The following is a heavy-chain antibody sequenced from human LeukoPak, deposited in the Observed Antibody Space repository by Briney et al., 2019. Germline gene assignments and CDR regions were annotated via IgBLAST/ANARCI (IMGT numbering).Heavy chain of an antibody. CDR3: AKVEKRRWLVRALDY. CDR2: ISYDGSNK. CDR1: GFTFSSYG. D-gene: IGHD6-19*01. J-gene: IGHJ4*02. V-gene: IGHV3-30*18. Sequence: PGRSLRLSCAASGFTFSSYGMHWVRQAPGKGLEWVAVISYDGSNKYCADSVKGRFTISRDNSKNTLYLQMNSLRAEDTAVYYCAKVEKRRWLVRALDYWGQGTLVTVSS.